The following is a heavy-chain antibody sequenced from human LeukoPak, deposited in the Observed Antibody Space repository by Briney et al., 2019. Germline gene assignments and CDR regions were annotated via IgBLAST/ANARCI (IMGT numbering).Heavy chain of an antibody. D-gene: IGHD3-22*01. J-gene: IGHJ4*02. CDR2: ISYDGSNK. CDR1: GFTFSSYA. Sequence: GGSLRLSCAASGFTFSSYAMHWVRQAPGKGLEWVAVISYDGSNKYYADSVKGRFTISRDNAKNSLYLQMNSLRDEDTAVYYCARRPYYYDSNLFDYWGQGTLVTVSS. V-gene: IGHV3-30-3*01. CDR3: ARRPYYYDSNLFDY.